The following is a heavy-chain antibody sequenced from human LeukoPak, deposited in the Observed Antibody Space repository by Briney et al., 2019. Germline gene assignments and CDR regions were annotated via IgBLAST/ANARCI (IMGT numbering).Heavy chain of an antibody. D-gene: IGHD3-22*01. V-gene: IGHV3-49*03. CDR1: GFTFGDYA. CDR2: IRSKAYGGTT. CDR3: TRGGYYDSSGYPFFDY. Sequence: PGGSLRLSCTVSGFTFGDYAMSWFRQAPGKGLEWVGFIRSKAYGGTTEYAASVKGRFIISRDDSKSTTYLQMDSLKTEDTAVYYCTRGGYYDSSGYPFFDYWGQGTLVTVSS. J-gene: IGHJ4*02.